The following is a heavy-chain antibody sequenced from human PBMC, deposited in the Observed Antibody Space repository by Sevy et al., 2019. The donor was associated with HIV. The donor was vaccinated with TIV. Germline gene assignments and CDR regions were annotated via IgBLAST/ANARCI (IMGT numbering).Heavy chain of an antibody. CDR2: IWYDGSNK. CDR1: GFTFRSHG. Sequence: GGSLRLSCAASGFTFRSHGMHWVRQAPGKGLEWVATIWYDGSNKYYVDSVKGRFTISRDNSKNTLYLQMNSLWAEDTAVYYCARDSKYYDVLTGYDYNYYGMDVWGQGTTVTVSS. V-gene: IGHV3-33*01. J-gene: IGHJ6*02. CDR3: ARDSKYYDVLTGYDYNYYGMDV. D-gene: IGHD3-9*01.